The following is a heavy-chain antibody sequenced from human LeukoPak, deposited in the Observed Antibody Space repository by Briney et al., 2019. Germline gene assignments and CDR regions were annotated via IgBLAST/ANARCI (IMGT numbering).Heavy chain of an antibody. CDR2: IKQDGSEK. CDR3: AKGGRGNGEVY. V-gene: IGHV3-7*01. D-gene: IGHD2-8*01. Sequence: PGGSLRLSCAVSGFTFSSYWMNWVRQAPGKGLEWVANIKQDGSEKNYVDSVKGRFTISRDNAKSSLFLQMNDLRAEDTAVYYCAKGGRGNGEVYWGQGNLVTVSS. J-gene: IGHJ4*02. CDR1: GFTFSSYW.